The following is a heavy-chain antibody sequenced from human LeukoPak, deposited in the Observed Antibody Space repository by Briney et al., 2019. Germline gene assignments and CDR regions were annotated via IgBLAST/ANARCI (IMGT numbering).Heavy chain of an antibody. CDR1: GYTFTSYA. CDR3: AREALMIVVVNYENYFDY. J-gene: IGHJ4*02. CDR2: INAGNGNT. D-gene: IGHD3-22*01. Sequence: ASVKVSCKASGYTFTSYAMHWVRQAPGQRLEWMGWINAGNGNTKYSQKFQGRVTITRDTSASTAYMELRSLRSDDTAVYYCAREALMIVVVNYENYFDYGGQGTVVTVSS. V-gene: IGHV1-3*01.